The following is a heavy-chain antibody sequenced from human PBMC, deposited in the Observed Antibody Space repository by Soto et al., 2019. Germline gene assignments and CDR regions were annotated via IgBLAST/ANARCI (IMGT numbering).Heavy chain of an antibody. D-gene: IGHD3-22*01. CDR2: INHSGST. CDR3: ARGTTYYYDSSGYLGSDAFDI. J-gene: IGHJ3*02. Sequence: QVQLQQWGAGLLKPSETLSLTCAVYVGSFSGYYWSWIRQPPGKGLEWIGEINHSGSTNYNPSLKSRVTISVDTSKNQFSLKLSSVTAADTAVYYCARGTTYYYDSSGYLGSDAFDIWGQGTMVTVST. CDR1: VGSFSGYY. V-gene: IGHV4-34*01.